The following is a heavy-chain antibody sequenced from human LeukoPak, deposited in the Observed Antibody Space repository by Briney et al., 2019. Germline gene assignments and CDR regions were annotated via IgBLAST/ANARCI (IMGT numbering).Heavy chain of an antibody. Sequence: SETLSLTCTVSGGSISSSGYYWGWIRQPPGKGLEWIGSIYYSGSTYYNPSLKSRVTISVDTSKNQFSLRLGSVTAADTAFYYCAGTVVGAPDAFDIWGQGTMVTVSS. CDR1: GGSISSSGYY. D-gene: IGHD1-26*01. V-gene: IGHV4-39*01. CDR3: AGTVVGAPDAFDI. J-gene: IGHJ3*02. CDR2: IYYSGST.